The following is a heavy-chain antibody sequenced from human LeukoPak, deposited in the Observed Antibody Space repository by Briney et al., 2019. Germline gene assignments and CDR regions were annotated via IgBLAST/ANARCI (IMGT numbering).Heavy chain of an antibody. D-gene: IGHD3-10*01. V-gene: IGHV4-59*01. Sequence: SETLSLTCSVSGGSIRSYYWSWIRQPPGKGLEWIGYIYYSGSTNYNPSLKSRVTISVDTSKNQFSLKLSSVTAADTAVYYCARDWSGVTMVRGGFDPWGQGTLVTVSS. CDR1: GGSIRSYY. J-gene: IGHJ5*02. CDR2: IYYSGST. CDR3: ARDWSGVTMVRGGFDP.